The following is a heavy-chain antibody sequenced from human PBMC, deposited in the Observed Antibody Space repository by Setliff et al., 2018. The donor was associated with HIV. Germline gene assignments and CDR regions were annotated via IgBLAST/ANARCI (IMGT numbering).Heavy chain of an antibody. CDR3: ARIQGNSGLDAFDI. Sequence: SGPTLVNPTQTLTVTCTFSGFSLSTSGMCVSWIRQPPGKALEWLARIDWDDDKYCSTSLKTRLTISKDTSKNQVVLTMTNMDPVDTATYYCARIQGNSGLDAFDIWGQGTMVTVSS. J-gene: IGHJ3*02. V-gene: IGHV2-70*11. D-gene: IGHD1-26*01. CDR1: GFSLSTSGMC. CDR2: IDWDDDK.